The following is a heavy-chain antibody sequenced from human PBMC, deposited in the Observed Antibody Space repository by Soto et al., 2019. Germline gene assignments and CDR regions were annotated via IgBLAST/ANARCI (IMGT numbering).Heavy chain of an antibody. CDR3: AKVLLTYTSGWYHPHFDY. Sequence: PGGSLRLSCAASGFTFGSYVMHWVRQAPGKGLEWVAVVSNDGSNKDYADSVKGRFTISRDNSKNTLYLQMNSLRAEDTAVYYCAKVLLTYTSGWYHPHFDYWGQGTLVTVSS. J-gene: IGHJ4*02. CDR2: VSNDGSNK. V-gene: IGHV3-30*18. CDR1: GFTFGSYV. D-gene: IGHD6-19*01.